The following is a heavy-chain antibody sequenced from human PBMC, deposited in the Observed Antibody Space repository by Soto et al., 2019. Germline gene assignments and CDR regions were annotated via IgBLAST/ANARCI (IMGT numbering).Heavy chain of an antibody. D-gene: IGHD3-3*01. CDR2: IQYSGDT. Sequence: SETLSLTCIVSGGSVGSGAYYWSWIRQPPGSALEWIGYIQYSGDTNYNSSLKSRVTISVDRSRNRFSLKLSSVTAADTAVYYCARAGYYDFWSGPADYWGQGTLVTVSS. CDR3: ARAGYYDFWSGPADY. CDR1: GGSVGSGAYY. V-gene: IGHV4-61*08. J-gene: IGHJ4*02.